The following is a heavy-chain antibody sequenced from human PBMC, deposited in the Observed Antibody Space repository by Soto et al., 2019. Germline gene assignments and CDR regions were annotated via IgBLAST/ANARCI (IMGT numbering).Heavy chain of an antibody. CDR2: ISSSSSYI. CDR3: ARDVILEWFDFDY. Sequence: GGSLRLSCAASGFTFSSYSMNWVRQAPGKGLEWVSSISSSSSYIYYADSVKGRFTISRDNAKNSLYLQMNSLRAEDTAVYYCARDVILEWFDFDYWGQGTLVTVSS. J-gene: IGHJ4*02. D-gene: IGHD3-3*01. CDR1: GFTFSSYS. V-gene: IGHV3-21*01.